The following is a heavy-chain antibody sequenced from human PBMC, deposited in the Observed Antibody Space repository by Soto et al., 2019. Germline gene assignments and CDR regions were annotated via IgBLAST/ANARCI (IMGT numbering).Heavy chain of an antibody. CDR2: FDPEDGET. CDR3: ASSSFGVDPTGGYFDY. Sequence: GASVKVSCKVSGYTLTELSMHWVRQAPGKGLEWMGGFDPEDGETIYAQKFQGRVTMTEDTSTDTAYMELSSLRSEDTAVYYCASSSFGVDPTGGYFDYWGQGTLVTVSS. J-gene: IGHJ4*02. CDR1: GYTLTELS. D-gene: IGHD3-3*01. V-gene: IGHV1-24*01.